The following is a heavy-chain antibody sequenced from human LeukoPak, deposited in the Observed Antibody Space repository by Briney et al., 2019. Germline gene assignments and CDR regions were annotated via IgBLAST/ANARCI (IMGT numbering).Heavy chain of an antibody. V-gene: IGHV3-74*01. J-gene: IGHJ6*04. CDR1: GFTFSSYW. D-gene: IGHD3-10*01. Sequence: PGGSLRLSCAASGFTFSSYWMHWVRQAPGKWLLWVSRINSDGSSTSYADSVKGRFTISRDNARNTLYLQMNSLRAEDTAVYYCARDYGSGSYGMDVWGKGTTVTVSS. CDR2: INSDGSST. CDR3: ARDYGSGSYGMDV.